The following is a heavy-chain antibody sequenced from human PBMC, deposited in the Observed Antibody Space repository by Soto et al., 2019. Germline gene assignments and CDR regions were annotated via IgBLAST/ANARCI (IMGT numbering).Heavy chain of an antibody. J-gene: IGHJ4*02. D-gene: IGHD6-19*01. CDR1: GFNFSDHY. Sequence: PGGSLRLSCAASGFNFSDHYMTWIRQAPGKGLEWVSYISGSSRYTNFADSVKGRFTISRDNAKNSLYLQMNSLRVEDTAVYYCARHTSGWHYYDYWGQGTPVTVSS. CDR2: ISGSSRYT. V-gene: IGHV3-11*06. CDR3: ARHTSGWHYYDY.